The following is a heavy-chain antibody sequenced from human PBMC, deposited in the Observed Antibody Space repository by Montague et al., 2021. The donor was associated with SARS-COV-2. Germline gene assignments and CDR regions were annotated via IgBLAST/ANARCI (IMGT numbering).Heavy chain of an antibody. CDR1: GGSISSSSYY. D-gene: IGHD6-19*01. CDR3: ARSWGQCLPWGYYFDY. V-gene: IGHV4-39*01. J-gene: IGHJ4*02. Sequence: SETLSLTCTVSGGSISSSSYYWGWIRQPPGKRLEWIGSIHYSGTTYYNSSLKSRVITSVDTSKNQSSLQLSSVTAADTAVYYCARSWGQCLPWGYYFDYWGQGTLVTVSS. CDR2: IHYSGTT.